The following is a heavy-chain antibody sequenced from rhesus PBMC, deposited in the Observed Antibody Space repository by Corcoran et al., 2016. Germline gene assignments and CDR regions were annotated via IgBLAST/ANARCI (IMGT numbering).Heavy chain of an antibody. V-gene: IGHV4-173*01. CDR2: ISGSGGGA. D-gene: IGHD2-39*01. Sequence: QVQLQESGPGLVKPSETLSLTCAVSGGSVRSNYWSWIRQSPGKGLEWIGRISGSGGGADYNPSLKSRVTLSTETSKNQFSLRLTSVTAADTALYFCATLVGVPGSLDVWGRGVLVTVSS. J-gene: IGHJ5-2*02. CDR1: GGSVRSNY. CDR3: ATLVGVPGSLDV.